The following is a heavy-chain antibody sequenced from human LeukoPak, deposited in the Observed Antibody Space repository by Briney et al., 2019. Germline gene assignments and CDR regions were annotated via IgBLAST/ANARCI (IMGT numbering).Heavy chain of an antibody. V-gene: IGHV4-61*01. CDR3: AREYSGYDGTQFDY. CDR1: GGSVSSGSHY. D-gene: IGHD5-12*01. J-gene: IGHJ4*02. CDR2: IYYSGST. Sequence: SETLSLTCTVSGGSVSSGSHYWSWLRQPPGQGLAWLGYIYYSGSTNYNPSLKSRVTMSVDTSKNQFSLKLRSVTAADTAVYYCAREYSGYDGTQFDYWGQGTLVTVSS.